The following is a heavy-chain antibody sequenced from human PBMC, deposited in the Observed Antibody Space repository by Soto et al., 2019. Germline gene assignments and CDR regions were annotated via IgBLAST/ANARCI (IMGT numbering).Heavy chain of an antibody. CDR2: IFSDGSNK. D-gene: IGHD3-3*01. Sequence: QVQLVESGGGVVQPGRSLRLSCAASGFTFSNYAMHWVRQAPGKGLEWVAVIFSDGSNKYYADSVKGRFTISRDNSKNTLYLQMNSLRAEDTAVYYCAKSGLRFLAYFDYWGQGTLVTVSS. V-gene: IGHV3-30*18. J-gene: IGHJ4*02. CDR3: AKSGLRFLAYFDY. CDR1: GFTFSNYA.